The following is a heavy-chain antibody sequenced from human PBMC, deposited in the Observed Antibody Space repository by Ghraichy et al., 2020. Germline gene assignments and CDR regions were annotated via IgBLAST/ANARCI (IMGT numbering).Heavy chain of an antibody. Sequence: SETLSLTCTVSGDSISSGGYYWSWIRQHPGKGLEWIGYIYYSGSSYYNPSLKSRVTISVDTSKNQFSLKLSSVTAADTAVYYCARVGVATLSIDYWGQGTLVTVSS. CDR1: GDSISSGGYY. J-gene: IGHJ4*02. D-gene: IGHD5-12*01. CDR3: ARVGVATLSIDY. V-gene: IGHV4-31*03. CDR2: IYYSGSS.